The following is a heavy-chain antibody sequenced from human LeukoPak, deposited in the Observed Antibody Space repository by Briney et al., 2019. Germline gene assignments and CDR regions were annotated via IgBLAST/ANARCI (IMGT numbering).Heavy chain of an antibody. D-gene: IGHD3-9*01. J-gene: IGHJ5*02. CDR1: GGSISSYY. CDR2: IYYSGST. V-gene: IGHV4-59*01. CDR3: AREGKDYDILTGYWNWFDP. Sequence: SETLSVTCTVSGGSISSYYWSWIRQPPGKGLEWIGYIYYSGSTNYNPSLKSRVTISVDTSKNQFSLKLSSVTAADTAVYYCAREGKDYDILTGYWNWFDPWGQGTLVTVSS.